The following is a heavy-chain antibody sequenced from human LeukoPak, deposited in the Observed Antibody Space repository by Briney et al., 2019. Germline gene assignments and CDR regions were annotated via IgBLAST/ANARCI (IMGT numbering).Heavy chain of an antibody. CDR3: ARGGGSGSYHYFDY. Sequence: SETLSLTCAVYGGSLSGYYWSWIRQPPGKGLEWIGEINHSGNTNYNPSLKSRVTMSVDTSKNHFYLELISVTAADTAVYYCARGGGSGSYHYFDYWGQGTLVTVSS. D-gene: IGHD3-10*01. CDR2: INHSGNT. CDR1: GGSLSGYY. V-gene: IGHV4-34*01. J-gene: IGHJ4*02.